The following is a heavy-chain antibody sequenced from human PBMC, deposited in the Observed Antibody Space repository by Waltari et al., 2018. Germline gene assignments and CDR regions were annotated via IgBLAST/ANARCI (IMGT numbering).Heavy chain of an antibody. CDR2: ISTTGGN. V-gene: IGHV4-4*07. D-gene: IGHD3-10*01. Sequence: QVQLLQSGPGLVKPSETLSLTCTVSDCAISIFCWTWIRQPAGKGPEWIGCISTTGGNKYNPSLQSRVSFSVDTSKNQFSRRLTSVTAADTALYYCARDTGGWFYDVWGRGALVTVSA. CDR1: DCAISIFC. CDR3: ARDTGGWFYDV. J-gene: IGHJ2*01.